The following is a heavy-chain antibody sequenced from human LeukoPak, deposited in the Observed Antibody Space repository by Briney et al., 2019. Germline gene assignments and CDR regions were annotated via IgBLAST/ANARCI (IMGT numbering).Heavy chain of an antibody. V-gene: IGHV3-23*01. CDR2: IFPSGGEI. J-gene: IGHJ4*02. D-gene: IGHD5-18*01. CDR1: GFTFSTFA. CDR3: ATYRQVLLPFES. Sequence: GGSLRLSCAASGFTFSTFAMIWVRQPPGKGLEWVSSIFPSGGEIHYADSVRGRFTISRDNSKSTLSLQMNSLRVEGTAIYYCATYRQVLLPFESWGQGTLVTVSP.